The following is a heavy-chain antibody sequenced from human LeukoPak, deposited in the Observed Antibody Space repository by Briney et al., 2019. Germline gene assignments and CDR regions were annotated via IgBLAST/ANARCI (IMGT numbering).Heavy chain of an antibody. CDR1: GFTVSSNY. D-gene: IGHD6-19*01. CDR3: AREAMASRPRRDGYDSGWPADY. J-gene: IGHJ4*02. Sequence: GASLRLSCAASGFTVSSNYMSWVRQAPGKGLEWVSIIYTDDRTFYAGSVKGRFTISKDNSRNILSLRMSNLRSEDTAVYFCAREAMASRPRRDGYDSGWPADYWGQGTLVTVSS. CDR2: IYTDDRT. V-gene: IGHV3-66*02.